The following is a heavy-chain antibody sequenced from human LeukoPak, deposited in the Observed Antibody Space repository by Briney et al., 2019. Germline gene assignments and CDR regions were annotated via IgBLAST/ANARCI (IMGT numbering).Heavy chain of an antibody. Sequence: PGGSLRLSCAASRFIFSTYSMSWVRQAPGKGPEWVSSISDGGTNTYYADSVKGRFTISRDNSKNTLFLQMNNLRDEDTAVYYCAKDAAAVTGRRAGFDYWGQGTLVTVSS. CDR1: RFIFSTYS. CDR2: ISDGGTNT. J-gene: IGHJ4*02. CDR3: AKDAAAVTGRRAGFDY. D-gene: IGHD6-19*01. V-gene: IGHV3-23*01.